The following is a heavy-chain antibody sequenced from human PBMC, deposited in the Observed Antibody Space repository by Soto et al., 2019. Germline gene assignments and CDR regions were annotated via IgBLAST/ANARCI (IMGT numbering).Heavy chain of an antibody. D-gene: IGHD1-7*01. CDR2: INPNSGGT. Sequence: GASVKVSCKASGYTFTGYYMHWVRQAPGQGLEWMGWINPNSGGTNYAQKFQGRVTMTRDTSISTAYMELSRLRSDDTAVYYCARDIELELLPYYYGMDVWGQGTTVTVSS. J-gene: IGHJ6*02. CDR1: GYTFTGYY. V-gene: IGHV1-2*02. CDR3: ARDIELELLPYYYGMDV.